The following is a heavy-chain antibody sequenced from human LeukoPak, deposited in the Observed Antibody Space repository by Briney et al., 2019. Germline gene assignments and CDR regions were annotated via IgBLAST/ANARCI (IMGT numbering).Heavy chain of an antibody. J-gene: IGHJ4*02. V-gene: IGHV3-30*02. CDR1: GFTFNNFG. Sequence: PGGSLRLSCAASGFTFNNFGMHWVRQAPGKGLERVAFIGYEGVHKYYADSVKGRFTISKDNSKATLYLQMNSLRPEDTAVYYCAKDLHGGYSSDYWGQGTLVTVSS. D-gene: IGHD3-22*01. CDR2: IGYEGVHK. CDR3: AKDLHGGYSSDY.